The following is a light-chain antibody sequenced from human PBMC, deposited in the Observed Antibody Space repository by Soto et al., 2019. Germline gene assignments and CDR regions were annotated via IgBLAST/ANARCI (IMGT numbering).Light chain of an antibody. Sequence: DIHMTQSPSTLSASVLDRFTITCRASQSIKNWLAWYQQKPGEAPKLLTYKASTLESGVPSRFSGSGSGTEFTLTISCLQPDDVATYYCQQYSSYSQFTFGPGTKVDIK. V-gene: IGKV1-5*03. CDR1: QSIKNW. J-gene: IGKJ3*01. CDR2: KAS. CDR3: QQYSSYSQFT.